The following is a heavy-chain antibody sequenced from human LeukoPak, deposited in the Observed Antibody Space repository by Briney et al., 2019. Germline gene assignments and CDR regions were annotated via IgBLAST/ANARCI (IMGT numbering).Heavy chain of an antibody. CDR3: ARVEDVWGSYRIDY. Sequence: ASVKVSCKASGYTFTGYYMHWVRQAPGQGLEWMGRINPNSGGTNYAQKFQGRVTMTRDTSISTAYMEQSRLRSDDTAVYYCARVEDVWGSYRIDYWGQGTLVTVSS. D-gene: IGHD3-16*02. J-gene: IGHJ4*02. CDR2: INPNSGGT. V-gene: IGHV1-2*06. CDR1: GYTFTGYY.